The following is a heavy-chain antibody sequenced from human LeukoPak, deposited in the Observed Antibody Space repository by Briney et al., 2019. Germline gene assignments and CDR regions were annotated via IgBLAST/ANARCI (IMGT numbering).Heavy chain of an antibody. CDR2: RAEDANKR. Sequence: GASLRLSCAASGFIFSSYWITWVRKPRGRGLEWVVTRAEDANKRYYVDSVKGRFTISRDNAKNSVYLQRNSLRAEGTAVYYCARDAVAYWGQGTLVIVSS. D-gene: IGHD6-19*01. V-gene: IGHV3-7*03. J-gene: IGHJ4*02. CDR3: ARDAVAY. CDR1: GFIFSSYW.